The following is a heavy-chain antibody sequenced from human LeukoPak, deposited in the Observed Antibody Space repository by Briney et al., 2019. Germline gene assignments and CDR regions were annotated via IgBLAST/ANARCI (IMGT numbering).Heavy chain of an antibody. Sequence: GRSLRLSCAASGFTFDDYAMHWVRQAPGKGLEWVSGISWNSGSIGYADSVKGRSTISRDNAKNSLYLQMNSLRAEDTALYYCAKGRYCSGGSCSYYFDYWGQGTLVTVSS. J-gene: IGHJ4*02. V-gene: IGHV3-9*01. CDR3: AKGRYCSGGSCSYYFDY. CDR2: ISWNSGSI. D-gene: IGHD2-15*01. CDR1: GFTFDDYA.